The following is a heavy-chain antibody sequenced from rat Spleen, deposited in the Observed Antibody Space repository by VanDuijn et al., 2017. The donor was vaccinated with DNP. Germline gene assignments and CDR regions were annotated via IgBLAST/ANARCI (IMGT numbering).Heavy chain of an antibody. V-gene: IGHV5-27*01. J-gene: IGHJ2*01. Sequence: EVQLVESGGGLVQPGRSLKLSCTASGFTFSNYYMTWVRQAPKKGLEWVATISASGSRTFYPDSVKGRFTISRDYAKSTLYLQMDSPRSEDTATYYCTTTRVSSYFDYWGQGVMVTVSS. CDR1: GFTFSNYY. CDR3: TTTRVSSYFDY. D-gene: IGHD1-4*01. CDR2: ISASGSRT.